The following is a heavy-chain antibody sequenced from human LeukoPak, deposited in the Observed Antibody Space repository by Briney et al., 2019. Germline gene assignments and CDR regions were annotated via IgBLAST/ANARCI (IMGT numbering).Heavy chain of an antibody. CDR3: ARGGLRRAIDY. J-gene: IGHJ4*02. Sequence: SQTLSLTCAVSGGSISSGGYSWSWIRQPPGKGLEWIGYIYHSGSTYYNPSLKSRVTISVDRSKNQFSLKLSSVTAADTAVYYCARGGLRRAIDYWGQGTLVTVSS. CDR1: GGSISSGGYS. CDR2: IYHSGST. D-gene: IGHD4-17*01. V-gene: IGHV4-30-2*01.